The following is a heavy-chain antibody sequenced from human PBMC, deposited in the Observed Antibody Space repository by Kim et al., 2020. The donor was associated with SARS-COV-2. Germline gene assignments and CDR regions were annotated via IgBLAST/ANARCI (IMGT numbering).Heavy chain of an antibody. V-gene: IGHV3-9*01. CDR2: ISWNSGSI. D-gene: IGHD6-13*01. CDR1: GFTFGDYA. CDR3: AKDIAAALNGFNWFDP. Sequence: GGSLRLSCAASGFTFGDYAMHWVRQAPGKGLEWVSGISWNSGSIGYADSVKGRFTISRDNAKNSLYLQMNSLRAEDTALYYCAKDIAAALNGFNWFDPWGQGTLVTVSS. J-gene: IGHJ5*02.